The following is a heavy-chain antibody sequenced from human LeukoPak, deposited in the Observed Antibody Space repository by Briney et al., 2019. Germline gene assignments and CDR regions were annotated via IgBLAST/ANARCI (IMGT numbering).Heavy chain of an antibody. D-gene: IGHD1-26*01. CDR3: ARGAVVSGSYFFSFGY. J-gene: IGHJ4*02. Sequence: SETLSLTCTVSGGSISSSSYYWGWIRQPPGKGLEWIGSIYYSGSTYYNPSLKSRVTISVDTSKIQFSLKLSSVTAADTAVYYCARGAVVSGSYFFSFGYWGQGTLVTVSS. V-gene: IGHV4-39*01. CDR1: GGSISSSSYY. CDR2: IYYSGST.